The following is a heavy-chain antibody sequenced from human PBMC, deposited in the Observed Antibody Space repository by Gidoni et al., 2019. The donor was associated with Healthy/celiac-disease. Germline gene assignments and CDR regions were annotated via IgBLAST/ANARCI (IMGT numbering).Heavy chain of an antibody. V-gene: IGHV4-59*01. CDR1: GGSISSYY. Sequence: QVQLQESGPGLVKPSETLSLTCTVSGGSISSYYWSWLRQPPGKGLEWIGYIYYSGSTNYNPSLKSRVTISVDTSKNQFSLKLSSVTAADTAVYYCARVLPDYDFWSGYYSWSGCWFDPWGQGTLVTVSS. CDR3: ARVLPDYDFWSGYYSWSGCWFDP. D-gene: IGHD3-3*01. CDR2: IYYSGST. J-gene: IGHJ5*02.